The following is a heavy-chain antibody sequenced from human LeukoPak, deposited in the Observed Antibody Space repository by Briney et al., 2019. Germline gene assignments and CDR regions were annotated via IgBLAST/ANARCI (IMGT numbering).Heavy chain of an antibody. CDR2: INHSGST. CDR1: GGSFSGYY. J-gene: IGHJ6*03. D-gene: IGHD2-15*01. CDR3: ARGYCSGGSCYSMGYYYYYMDV. V-gene: IGHV4-34*01. Sequence: PSETLSLTCAVYGGSFSGYYWSWIRQPPGKGLEWIGEINHSGSTNYNPSLKSRVTISVDTSKNQFSLKLSSVTAADTAVYYCARGYCSGGSCYSMGYYYYYMDVWGKGTTVTVSS.